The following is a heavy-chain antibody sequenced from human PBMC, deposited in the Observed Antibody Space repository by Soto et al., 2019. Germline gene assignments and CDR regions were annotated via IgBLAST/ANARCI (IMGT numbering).Heavy chain of an antibody. V-gene: IGHV4-59*01. CDR1: GGSISSYY. CDR3: ARPTYNSGSPFDY. D-gene: IGHD1-20*01. CDR2: IFYSGDT. Sequence: SETLSLTCTVSGGSISSYYWSWIRQPPGSRLEWLGHIFYSGDTSSYNPSLKSRVSMSVDTSKNQFSLKLSSVTAADTAVYYCARPTYNSGSPFDYWGQGTLVTVSS. J-gene: IGHJ4*02.